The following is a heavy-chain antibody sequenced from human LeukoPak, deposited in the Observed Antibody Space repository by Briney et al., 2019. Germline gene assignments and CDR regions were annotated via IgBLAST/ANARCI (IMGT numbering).Heavy chain of an antibody. Sequence: SETLSLTCTVSGGSISTYYWSWIRQPPGKGLEWIGYIYYGGSTNYNPSLKSRVTISVDTSKNQFSLKLSSVTAADTAVYYCARTPFWSGSRFDYWGQGTLVTVSS. D-gene: IGHD3-3*01. V-gene: IGHV4-59*01. CDR3: ARTPFWSGSRFDY. CDR1: GGSISTYY. J-gene: IGHJ4*02. CDR2: IYYGGST.